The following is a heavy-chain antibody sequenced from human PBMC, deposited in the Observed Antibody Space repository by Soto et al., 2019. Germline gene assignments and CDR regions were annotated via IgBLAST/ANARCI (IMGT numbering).Heavy chain of an antibody. D-gene: IGHD3-22*01. CDR1: GYSINSGYF. CDR3: ARDPHYYDTVNYVEY. Sequence: SETLSLTCAVSGYSINSGYFWGFIRQPPGKGLEWIGSVFHSGTTYYNPSLKSRVTISVDTSKNQFSLSLTSVTAADTAMYYCARDPHYYDTVNYVEYWGPGILVTVSS. J-gene: IGHJ4*02. CDR2: VFHSGTT. V-gene: IGHV4-38-2*01.